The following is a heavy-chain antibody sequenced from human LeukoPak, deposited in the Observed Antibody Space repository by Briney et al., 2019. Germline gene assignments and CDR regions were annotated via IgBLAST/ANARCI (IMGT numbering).Heavy chain of an antibody. CDR2: IWYDGSNK. CDR1: GFTFSSYG. V-gene: IGHV3-33*01. CDR3: ARDRGGIGDDYGDYDYYYYGMDV. Sequence: GGSLRLSCAASGFTFSSYGMHWVRQAPGKGLEWVAVIWYDGSNKYYADSVKGRFTISRDNSKNTLYLQMNSLRAEDTAVYYYARDRGGIGDDYGDYDYYYYGMDVWGQGTTVTVSS. J-gene: IGHJ6*02. D-gene: IGHD4-17*01.